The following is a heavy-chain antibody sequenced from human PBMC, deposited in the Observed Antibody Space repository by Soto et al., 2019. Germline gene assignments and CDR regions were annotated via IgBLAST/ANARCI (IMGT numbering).Heavy chain of an antibody. CDR1: GGSISSYY. J-gene: IGHJ4*02. V-gene: IGHV4-59*08. D-gene: IGHD3-9*01. CDR3: ARHSRVDPYYDILTGLDY. CDR2: IYYSGST. Sequence: SETLSLTCTVSGGSISSYYWSWIRQPPGKGLEWIGYIYYSGSTNYNPSLKSRVTISVDTSKNQFSLKLSSVTAADTAVYYCARHSRVDPYYDILTGLDYWGQGTLVTVSS.